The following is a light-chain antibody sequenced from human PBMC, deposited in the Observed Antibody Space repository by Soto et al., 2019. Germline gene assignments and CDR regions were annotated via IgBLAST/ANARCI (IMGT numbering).Light chain of an antibody. CDR3: QQYTNWPLLT. CDR1: QSVNNN. CDR2: GAS. V-gene: IGKV3-15*01. Sequence: EIIGTQSPATLSVSPGERATLSCRASQSVNNNLAWYQQTPGQAPRLLIYGASTRATGIPARFGGSGYGTEFPLTISSLQSEDVAIYYCQQYTNWPLLTFGGGTKVEIK. J-gene: IGKJ4*01.